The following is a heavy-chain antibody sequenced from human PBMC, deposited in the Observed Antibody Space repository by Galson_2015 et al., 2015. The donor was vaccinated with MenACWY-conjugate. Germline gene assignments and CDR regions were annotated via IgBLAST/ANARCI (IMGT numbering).Heavy chain of an antibody. Sequence: SLRLSCAASGFTFSSNGMSWVRQAPGKGLEWVSGISGNTFYADSVKGRFTISRDNSKNTVYLQMNSLRAEDTAVYYCAKWSGYGDFWGQGNAVTVSS. CDR3: AKWSGYGDF. D-gene: IGHD3-10*01. J-gene: IGHJ6*02. CDR2: ISGNT. V-gene: IGHV3-23*01. CDR1: GFTFSSNG.